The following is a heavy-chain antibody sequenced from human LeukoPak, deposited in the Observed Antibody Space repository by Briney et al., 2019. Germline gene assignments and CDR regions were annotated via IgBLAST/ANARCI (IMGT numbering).Heavy chain of an antibody. CDR3: ARESCGGDCYPGYYYGMDV. D-gene: IGHD2-21*02. CDR1: GFTFSNYA. CDR2: ISYDGSNK. V-gene: IGHV3-30*09. Sequence: GRSLRLSCAASGFTFSNYAMHWVRHAPGKGLEWVAVISYDGSNKYYADSVKGRFAISRDNSKNTLYLQMNSLRAEDTAVYYCARESCGGDCYPGYYYGMDVWGQGTTVTVSS. J-gene: IGHJ6*02.